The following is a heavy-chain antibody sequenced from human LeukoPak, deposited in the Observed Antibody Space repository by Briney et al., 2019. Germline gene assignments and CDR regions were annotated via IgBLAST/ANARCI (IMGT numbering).Heavy chain of an antibody. V-gene: IGHV3-30*02. CDR2: IRYDGSNK. CDR1: GFTFSSYG. Sequence: GGSLRLSCAASGFTFSSYGMHWVRQAPGKGLEWVAFIRYDGSNKYYADSVKGRFTISRDNAKNSLYLQMNSLRAEDTAVYYCAKSFVWSGYGFDPWGQGTLVTVSS. J-gene: IGHJ5*02. D-gene: IGHD3-3*01. CDR3: AKSFVWSGYGFDP.